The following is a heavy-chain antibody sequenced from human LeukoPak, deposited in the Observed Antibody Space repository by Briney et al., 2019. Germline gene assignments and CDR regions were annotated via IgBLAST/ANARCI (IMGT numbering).Heavy chain of an antibody. D-gene: IGHD3-16*01. V-gene: IGHV3-7*03. Sequence: GGSLRLSCAASGFTFSSYWMNWARQAPGKGLEWVASINHNGNVNYYVDSVKGRFTISRDNAKNSLYLQMSNLRAEDTAVYFCVRGGGLDVWGQGATVTVSS. CDR1: GFTFSSYW. CDR3: VRGGGLDV. J-gene: IGHJ6*02. CDR2: INHNGNVN.